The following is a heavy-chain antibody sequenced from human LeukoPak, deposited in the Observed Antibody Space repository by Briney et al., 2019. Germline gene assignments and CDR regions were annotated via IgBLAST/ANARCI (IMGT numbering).Heavy chain of an antibody. Sequence: SETLSLTCTVSGGSISSYYWSWIRQPPGKGLEWIGYIYYSGSTNYNPSLKSRVTISVDTSKNQFSLKLSSVTAADTAVYYCARDYRQGNWFDPWGQGTLVTVSS. CDR1: GGSISSYY. CDR3: ARDYRQGNWFDP. D-gene: IGHD3-16*02. CDR2: IYYSGST. J-gene: IGHJ5*02. V-gene: IGHV4-59*12.